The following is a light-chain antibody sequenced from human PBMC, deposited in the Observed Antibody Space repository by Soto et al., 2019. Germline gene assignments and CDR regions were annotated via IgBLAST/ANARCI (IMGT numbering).Light chain of an antibody. CDR1: QSVSSNY. CDR2: SES. CDR3: QQYGGSPRVT. V-gene: IGKV3-20*01. Sequence: EIVLTQSPGTLSLSPGERVTLSCRASQSVSSNYLAWYQQKPGQAPRLLIYSESSRATGIPDRFSDSGSGTDFTLTINRLEPEDFAVYYCQQYGGSPRVTFGGGTKVEIK. J-gene: IGKJ4*01.